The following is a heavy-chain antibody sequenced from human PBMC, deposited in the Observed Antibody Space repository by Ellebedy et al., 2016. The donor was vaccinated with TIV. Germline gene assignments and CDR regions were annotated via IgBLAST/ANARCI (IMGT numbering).Heavy chain of an antibody. CDR3: ARSSMVLRAFDF. Sequence: SGPTLVKPTQTLTLTCTISGFSLSATGVGVGWIRQPPGKALEWLALIYWDDDERYSPSLKSRLTITKDTSKNQVVLTMTNMDPVDTATYYCARSSMVLRAFDFWGQGTMVTVSS. D-gene: IGHD2/OR15-2a*01. J-gene: IGHJ3*01. CDR1: GFSLSATGVG. V-gene: IGHV2-5*02. CDR2: IYWDDDE.